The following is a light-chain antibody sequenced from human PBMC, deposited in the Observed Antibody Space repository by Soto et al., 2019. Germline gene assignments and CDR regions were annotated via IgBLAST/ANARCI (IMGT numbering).Light chain of an antibody. Sequence: DIQMTQSPSTLSASLGDRVTITCRASQGISNYLAWYQQKPGELPKLVIYAASILQTGVPSRFSGSGSGTDFSLTISSLQPEDVATYFCQKYNSPPRTFGQGTKVDIK. CDR2: AAS. CDR3: QKYNSPPRT. CDR1: QGISNY. V-gene: IGKV1-27*01. J-gene: IGKJ1*01.